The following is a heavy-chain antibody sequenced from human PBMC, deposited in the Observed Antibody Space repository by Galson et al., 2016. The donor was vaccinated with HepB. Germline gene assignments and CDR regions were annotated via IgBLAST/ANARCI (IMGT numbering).Heavy chain of an antibody. D-gene: IGHD3-10*01. Sequence: SVKVSCKASGGTFSSYAIHWMRQAPGQGLEWMGGIIPMFGRANYAQRFQGKVTITADESTGTAYMEMSSLRSDDTAVYYCARVDYYGSGTHYYFDYWGQGTLVTVSS. J-gene: IGHJ4*02. V-gene: IGHV1-69*13. CDR1: GGTFSSYA. CDR3: ARVDYYGSGTHYYFDY. CDR2: IIPMFGRA.